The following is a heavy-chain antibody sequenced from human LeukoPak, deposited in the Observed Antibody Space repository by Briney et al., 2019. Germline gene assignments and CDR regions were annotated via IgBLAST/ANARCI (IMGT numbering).Heavy chain of an antibody. CDR3: ARDPAVTRFDY. D-gene: IGHD2-2*01. J-gene: IGHJ4*02. Sequence: PSETLSLTCTVSGGSMSSYYWSWIRQPPGKGLEWIGYIYYGGNTNYNPSLKSRVTISVDTSKNQFSLELSSVTAADTAVYYCARDPAVTRFDYWGQGTLVTVSS. V-gene: IGHV4-59*01. CDR2: IYYGGNT. CDR1: GGSMSSYY.